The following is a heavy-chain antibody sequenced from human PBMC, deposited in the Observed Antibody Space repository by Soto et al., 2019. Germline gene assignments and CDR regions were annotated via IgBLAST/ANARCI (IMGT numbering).Heavy chain of an antibody. J-gene: IGHJ5*01. D-gene: IGHD6-6*01. CDR1: GGSISSGGYS. CDR3: SSHARAGIAARSWFDS. Sequence: TLSLTCAVSGGSISSGGYSWSWIRQPPGKGLEWIGYIYHSGSTYYNPSLKRRVTISVDRSKNQFSLKLSSVTDADTAVYYWSSHARAGIAARSWFDSWGQGALVTVSS. V-gene: IGHV4-30-2*01. CDR2: IYHSGST.